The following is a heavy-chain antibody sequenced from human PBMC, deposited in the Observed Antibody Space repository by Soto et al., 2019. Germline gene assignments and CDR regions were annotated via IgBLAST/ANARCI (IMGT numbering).Heavy chain of an antibody. Sequence: QVQLVESGGGLVKPGGSLRLSCAASGFTFSDYYMRWIRQAPGKGLEWVSYIIISGSTIYYADSVKGRFTISRDNAKNSLYLQMNSLRAEDTAVDYCARGRSSSVYFDYWGQGTLVTVSS. CDR3: ARGRSSSVYFDY. J-gene: IGHJ4*02. CDR2: IIISGSTI. V-gene: IGHV3-11*01. CDR1: GFTFSDYY. D-gene: IGHD6-6*01.